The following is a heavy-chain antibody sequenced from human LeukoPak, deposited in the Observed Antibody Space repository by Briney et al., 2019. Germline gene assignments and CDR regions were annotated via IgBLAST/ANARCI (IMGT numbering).Heavy chain of an antibody. V-gene: IGHV3-48*03. J-gene: IGHJ4*02. Sequence: GGSLRLSCAASGFTFNNYEMNWVRQAPGKGLEWVSYISSSGSTRYYADSVKGRFTISRDNAKISLYLQVNSLRAEDTAVYYCARDTDGYNFFDYWGQGTLVTVSS. D-gene: IGHD5-24*01. CDR1: GFTFNNYE. CDR2: ISSSGSTR. CDR3: ARDTDGYNFFDY.